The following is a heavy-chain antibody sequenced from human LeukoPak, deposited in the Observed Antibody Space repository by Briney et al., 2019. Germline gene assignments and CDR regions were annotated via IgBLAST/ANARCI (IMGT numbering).Heavy chain of an antibody. J-gene: IGHJ4*02. CDR1: GFTFSTYG. CDR3: ARGEYYHESSGYPNY. Sequence: GGSLRLSCAASGFTFSTYGMHWVRQAPGKGLEWVAVIWYDGRTQFYAESVKGRFAVSRDNSKNTLYLQMKSLRAEDTAVYHCARGEYYHESSGYPNYWGQGTLVTVSS. V-gene: IGHV3-33*01. D-gene: IGHD3-22*01. CDR2: IWYDGRTQ.